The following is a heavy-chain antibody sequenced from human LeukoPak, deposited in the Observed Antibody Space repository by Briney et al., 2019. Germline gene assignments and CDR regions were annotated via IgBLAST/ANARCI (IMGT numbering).Heavy chain of an antibody. CDR3: APDHGGY. Sequence: GGSPKLSCAASGFTFSSYGMPWVRQAPGKGLEWVAIIWYDGSNTYYADSVKGRFTISRDNSKNTLYLEMNSLRAEDTAVYYCAPDHGGYWGQGTLVTVSS. J-gene: IGHJ4*02. CDR2: IWYDGSNT. CDR1: GFTFSSYG. D-gene: IGHD3-16*01. V-gene: IGHV3-33*01.